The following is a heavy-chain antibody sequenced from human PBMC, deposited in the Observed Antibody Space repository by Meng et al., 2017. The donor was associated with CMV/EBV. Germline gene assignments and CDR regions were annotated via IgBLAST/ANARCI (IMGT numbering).Heavy chain of an antibody. CDR2: IHPGDSDS. J-gene: IGHJ4*02. D-gene: IGHD6-19*01. V-gene: IGHV5-51*01. CDR3: ARLDLLAVYYFVY. Sequence: GGSLRLSCKGSGYSFTTYWIGWVRQMPGKGLEWMGIIHPGDSDSNYSPSFQGQVTISADKSISTAYLQWSSLTASDTARYYVARLDLLAVYYFVYWGQGTLVTVSS. CDR1: GYSFTTYW.